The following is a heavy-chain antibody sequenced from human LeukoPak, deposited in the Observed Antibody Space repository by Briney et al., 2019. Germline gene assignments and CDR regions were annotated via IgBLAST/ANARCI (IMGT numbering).Heavy chain of an antibody. CDR2: INHSGST. J-gene: IGHJ3*02. V-gene: IGHV4-34*01. Sequence: SETLSLTCAVYGGSFSGYYWSWIRQPPGKGLEWIGEINHSGSTNYNPSLKSRVTISVDTSKNQFSLKLSSVTAADTAVYYCARRGFVVVPAARRAFDIWGQGTMVTVSS. CDR3: ARRGFVVVPAARRAFDI. CDR1: GGSFSGYY. D-gene: IGHD2-2*01.